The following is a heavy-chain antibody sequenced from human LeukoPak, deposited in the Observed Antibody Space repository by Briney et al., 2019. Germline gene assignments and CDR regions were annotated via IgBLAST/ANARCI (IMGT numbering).Heavy chain of an antibody. Sequence: GGSLRLSCAASGFTFSGSAMHWVRQASGKGLEWVGRIRSKANNYATAYAASVKGRFTISRDDSKNTAYLQMNSLKTEDTAVYYCTGPAYCGGDCFNDSFDIWGQGTMVTVSS. CDR3: TGPAYCGGDCFNDSFDI. CDR2: IRSKANNYAT. V-gene: IGHV3-73*01. CDR1: GFTFSGSA. J-gene: IGHJ3*02. D-gene: IGHD2-21*02.